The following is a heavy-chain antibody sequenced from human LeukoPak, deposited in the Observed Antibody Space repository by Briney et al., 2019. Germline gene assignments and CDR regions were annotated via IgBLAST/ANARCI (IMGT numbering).Heavy chain of an antibody. Sequence: GGSLRLSCAASGFTFSSYEMNWVRQAPGKGLEWVSYISSSGSTIYYADSVKGRFTISRDNAKNSLYLQMNSLRAEDTAVYYCAREVGYCSGGSCRGSGGYYYYGMDVWGQGTTVTVSS. CDR2: ISSSGSTI. CDR3: AREVGYCSGGSCRGSGGYYYYGMDV. J-gene: IGHJ6*02. V-gene: IGHV3-48*03. CDR1: GFTFSSYE. D-gene: IGHD2-15*01.